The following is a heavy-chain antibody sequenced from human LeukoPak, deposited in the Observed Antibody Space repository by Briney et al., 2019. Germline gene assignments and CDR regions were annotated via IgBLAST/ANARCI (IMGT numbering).Heavy chain of an antibody. CDR2: ISGSGGST. Sequence: GGSLRLSRAASGFTFSSYAMSWVRQAPGKGLEWVSAISGSGGSTYYADSVKGRFTISRDNAKNSLYLQMNSLRAEDTALYYCAKDILIAAAGTAGGFDYWGQGTLVTVSS. J-gene: IGHJ4*02. CDR1: GFTFSSYA. V-gene: IGHV3-23*01. D-gene: IGHD6-13*01. CDR3: AKDILIAAAGTAGGFDY.